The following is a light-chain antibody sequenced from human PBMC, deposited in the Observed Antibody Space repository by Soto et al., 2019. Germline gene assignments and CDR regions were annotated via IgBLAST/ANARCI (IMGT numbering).Light chain of an antibody. J-gene: IGKJ4*01. CDR1: QPLGAW. CDR2: ATS. V-gene: IGKV1-12*01. CDR3: QEADIFQLT. Sequence: DIQMNQFPSSVSASVGDRVTISCRASQPLGAWLAWYQQKPGKAPKILIYATSTLESGVPSRFSGSGSGTEFTLTISSLQPEDFATYYCQEADIFQLTFGGGTRVEIK.